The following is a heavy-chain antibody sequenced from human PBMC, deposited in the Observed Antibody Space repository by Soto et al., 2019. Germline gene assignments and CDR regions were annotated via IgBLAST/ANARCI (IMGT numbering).Heavy chain of an antibody. J-gene: IGHJ4*02. CDR3: ARDLYSSSWPRGNYFDY. Sequence: EVQLVESGGGLVKPGGSLRLSCAASGFTFSSYSMNWVRQAPGKGLEWVSSISSSSSYIYYADSVKGRFTISRDNAKNSLYLQMNSLRAEDTAVYYCARDLYSSSWPRGNYFDYWGQGTLVTVSS. CDR1: GFTFSSYS. D-gene: IGHD6-13*01. V-gene: IGHV3-21*01. CDR2: ISSSSSYI.